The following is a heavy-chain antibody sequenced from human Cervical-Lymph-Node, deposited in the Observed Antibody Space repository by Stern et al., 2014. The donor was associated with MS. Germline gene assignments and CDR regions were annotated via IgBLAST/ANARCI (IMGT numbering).Heavy chain of an antibody. D-gene: IGHD2-15*01. CDR3: ARGIVSNRAAATQHNLFDP. J-gene: IGHJ5*02. Sequence: VQLVESGAEVKKPGSSMNVSCKPSGGTFSSSYAISWLRQAPGQGLEWMGRIIPMLGLANFAHNFQGRVTITADTSTNTTYLELSSLRSEDTAVYYCARGIVSNRAAATQHNLFDPWGQGTLVTVSS. CDR1: GGTFSSSYA. V-gene: IGHV1-69*09. CDR2: IIPMLGLA.